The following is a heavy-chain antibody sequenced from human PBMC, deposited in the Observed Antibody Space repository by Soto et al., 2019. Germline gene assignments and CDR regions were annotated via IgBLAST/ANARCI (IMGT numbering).Heavy chain of an antibody. V-gene: IGHV3-23*01. J-gene: IGHJ4*02. CDR1: GFTFSSYA. CDR3: AKDLGDIVVVPAAWELDY. Sequence: EVQLLESGGGLVQPGGSLRLSCAASGFTFSSYAMSWVRQARGKGLEWVSAISGSGGSTYYADSVKGRFTISRDNSKNTLYLQMNSLRAEDTAVYYCAKDLGDIVVVPAAWELDYWGQGTLVTVSS. D-gene: IGHD2-2*01. CDR2: ISGSGGST.